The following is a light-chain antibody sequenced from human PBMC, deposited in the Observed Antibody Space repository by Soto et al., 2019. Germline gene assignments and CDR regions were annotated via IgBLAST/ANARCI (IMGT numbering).Light chain of an antibody. CDR1: QSFSSW. J-gene: IGKJ1*01. Sequence: DIEMTQSPSTLSVSIGERVTITCRASQSFSSWLAWYQQKPGKAPKLLIYKTSSLETGLPSRFSGSAAGTEFTLTISSLHPDDFANYYCQQYSSLPWTFGQGTEVEIK. V-gene: IGKV1-5*03. CDR3: QQYSSLPWT. CDR2: KTS.